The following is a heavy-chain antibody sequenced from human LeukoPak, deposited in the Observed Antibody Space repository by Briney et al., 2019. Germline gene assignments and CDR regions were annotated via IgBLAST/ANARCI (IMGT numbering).Heavy chain of an antibody. J-gene: IGHJ4*02. V-gene: IGHV4-34*08. CDR2: INHSANT. CDR3: ANWNARTHSNDD. Sequence: GSLRLSCAASGFTFSSYAMSWVRQPPGKGLEWIGEINHSANTEYNPSLKSRVTISVDTSKRQFSLNLTSVTAADTAVYYCANWNARTHSNDDWGQGTLVTVTS. D-gene: IGHD1-1*01. CDR1: GFTFSSYA.